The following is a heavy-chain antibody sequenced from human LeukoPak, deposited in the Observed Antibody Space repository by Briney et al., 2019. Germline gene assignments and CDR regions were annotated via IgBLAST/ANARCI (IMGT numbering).Heavy chain of an antibody. J-gene: IGHJ5*02. Sequence: PGGSLRLSCAASGFTVSSNYMSWVRQAPGKGLEWVSVIYSGGSTYYADSVKGRFTISRDNSKNTLYLQMNSLRAEDTAVYYCARESGVAENWFDPWGQGTLVTVSS. CDR1: GFTVSSNY. CDR3: ARESGVAENWFDP. CDR2: IYSGGST. D-gene: IGHD3-3*01. V-gene: IGHV3-53*01.